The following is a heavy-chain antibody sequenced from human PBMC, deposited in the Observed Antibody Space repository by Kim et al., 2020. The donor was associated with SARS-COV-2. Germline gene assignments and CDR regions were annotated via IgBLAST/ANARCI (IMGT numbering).Heavy chain of an antibody. V-gene: IGHV3-30*04. D-gene: IGHD1-26*01. CDR2: ISYDGNKR. CDR3: ARETSTSALFYFDL. CDR1: GFTFSGAA. Sequence: GGSLRLSCVASGFTFSGAAMHWVRQAPGKGLEWVAFISYDGNKRYYAESLKGRFTISRENSENTLYLQVSSLRAEDTAMYYCARETSTSALFYFDLWGQG. J-gene: IGHJ4*02.